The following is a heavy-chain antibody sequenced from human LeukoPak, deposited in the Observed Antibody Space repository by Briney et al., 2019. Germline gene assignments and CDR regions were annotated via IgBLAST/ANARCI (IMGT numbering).Heavy chain of an antibody. CDR3: ARSRGPPKNFDY. CDR2: INPNSGDT. CDR1: GFTFNAYY. V-gene: IGHV1-2*06. J-gene: IGHJ4*02. D-gene: IGHD2-2*01. Sequence: ASVTVSCTASGFTFNAYYIHWVRQAPGQGLEWMGRINPNSGDTNSAQKFQGRVTMTRDTSVSTAYMELSRLRSDDTAVYYCARSRGPPKNFDYWGQGTLVTVSS.